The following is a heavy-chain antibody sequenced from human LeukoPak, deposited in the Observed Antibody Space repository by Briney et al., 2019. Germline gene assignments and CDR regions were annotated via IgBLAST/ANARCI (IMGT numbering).Heavy chain of an antibody. D-gene: IGHD2-15*01. CDR2: IYPADSDT. J-gene: IGHJ4*02. CDR1: GYSFSNDW. Sequence: GESLKISFQGSGYSFSNDWIGWVRQLPGQGLEWMGIIYPADSDTKYSPSFQRQVTISADKSISTAYLQWNSLGASDTAMYYCARRGCIGGTCYGYWGQGTLVTVSS. V-gene: IGHV5-51*01. CDR3: ARRGCIGGTCYGY.